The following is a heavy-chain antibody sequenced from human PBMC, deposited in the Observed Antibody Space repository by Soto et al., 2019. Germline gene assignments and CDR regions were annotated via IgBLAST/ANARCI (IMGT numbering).Heavy chain of an antibody. D-gene: IGHD3-9*01. Sequence: GESLKISCKGSGYSFTSYWIGWVRQMPGKGLEWMGIIYPGDSDTRYSPSFQDQVTISADKSISTAYLRWSSLKASDTAMYYCARIPHDILTGYYSYYFDAWGQGTLVTVSS. CDR3: ARIPHDILTGYYSYYFDA. V-gene: IGHV5-51*01. J-gene: IGHJ4*02. CDR1: GYSFTSYW. CDR2: IYPGDSDT.